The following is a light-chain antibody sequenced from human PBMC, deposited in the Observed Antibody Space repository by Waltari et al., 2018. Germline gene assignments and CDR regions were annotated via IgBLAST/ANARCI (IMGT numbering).Light chain of an antibody. J-gene: IGKJ2*01. CDR1: QSISSY. CDR2: AAS. Sequence: DIQMTQSPSSLSASVGDRVTITCRASQSISSYLNWYQQKPGKAPKLLIYAASSLQSGVPSRFSGSGSGTDFTLTISSLQPEDFATYYCQQSYSTPRYTFGQGPKLEIK. V-gene: IGKV1-39*01. CDR3: QQSYSTPRYT.